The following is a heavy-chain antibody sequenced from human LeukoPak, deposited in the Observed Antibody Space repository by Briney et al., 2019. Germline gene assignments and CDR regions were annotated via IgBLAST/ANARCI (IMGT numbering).Heavy chain of an antibody. V-gene: IGHV3-66*02. CDR2: IYSGGST. J-gene: IGHJ5*02. Sequence: TGGSLRLSCAASGFTVSSNYMSWVRQAPGKGLEWVSIIYSGGSTYYADSVKGRFTISRDNSKNTLYLQMNSLRAEDTAVYYCARDLPGEMYYYDSSGQDWFDPWGQGTLVTVSS. CDR3: ARDLPGEMYYYDSSGQDWFDP. D-gene: IGHD3-22*01. CDR1: GFTVSSNY.